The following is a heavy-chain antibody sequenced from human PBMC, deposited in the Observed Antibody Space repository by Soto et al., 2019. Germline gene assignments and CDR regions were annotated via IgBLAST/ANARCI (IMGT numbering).Heavy chain of an antibody. CDR2: IKQDGSEK. J-gene: IGHJ2*01. CDR3: VRVRCSGTSCRRGWYFDL. CDR1: GFTFSSYW. Sequence: EVQLVESGGGLVQPGGSLRLSCAASGFTFSSYWMNWVRQAPGKGLEWVANIKQDGSEKYYVDSMKGRFTISRDNAKNSLFLQMNSLRAEDTAVYYCVRVRCSGTSCRRGWYFDLWGRGTLVTVSS. V-gene: IGHV3-7*01. D-gene: IGHD2-15*01.